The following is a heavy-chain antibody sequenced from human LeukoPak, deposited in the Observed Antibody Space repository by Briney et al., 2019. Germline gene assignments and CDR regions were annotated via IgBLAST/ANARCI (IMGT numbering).Heavy chain of an antibody. CDR3: ARDAVTAAIGWFDP. Sequence: ASVKVSCKASGYTFTSYGISWVRQAPGQGLEWMGWISAYNGNTNYAQKLQDRVTMTTDTSTSTAYMELRSLRSDDTAVYYCARDAVTAAIGWFDPWGQGTLVTVSS. D-gene: IGHD2-2*01. J-gene: IGHJ5*02. CDR2: ISAYNGNT. CDR1: GYTFTSYG. V-gene: IGHV1-18*01.